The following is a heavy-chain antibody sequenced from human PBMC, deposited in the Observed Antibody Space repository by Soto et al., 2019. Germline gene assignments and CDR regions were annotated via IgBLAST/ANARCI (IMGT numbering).Heavy chain of an antibody. D-gene: IGHD3-22*01. Sequence: SETLSLTCAVSGYSISSGYYWGWIRQPPGKGLEWIGSSYHSGSTYYNPSLKSRVTISVDTSKNQFSLKLRSVTAADTAVYYCARAQNSYYYDSRGSFDYCGHGTLVTV. J-gene: IGHJ4*01. CDR1: GYSISSGYY. CDR3: ARAQNSYYYDSRGSFDY. V-gene: IGHV4-38-2*01. CDR2: SYHSGST.